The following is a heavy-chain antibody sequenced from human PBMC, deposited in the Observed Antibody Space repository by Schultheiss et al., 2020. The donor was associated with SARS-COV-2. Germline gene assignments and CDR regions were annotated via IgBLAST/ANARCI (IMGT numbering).Heavy chain of an antibody. D-gene: IGHD6-19*01. Sequence: GGSLRLSCAASGFTFSSYAMSWVRQAPGKGLEWVSAISGSGGSTYYADSVKGRFTISRDNAKNSLYLQMNSLRAEDTALYYCAKAGSGWYDWFDPWGQGTLVTVSS. V-gene: IGHV3-23*01. CDR2: ISGSGGST. CDR1: GFTFSSYA. CDR3: AKAGSGWYDWFDP. J-gene: IGHJ5*02.